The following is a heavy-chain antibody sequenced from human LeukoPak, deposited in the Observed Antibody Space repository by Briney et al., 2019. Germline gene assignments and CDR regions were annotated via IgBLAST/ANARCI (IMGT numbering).Heavy chain of an antibody. V-gene: IGHV3-23*01. CDR1: GFTFSSYA. Sequence: GGSLRLSCAASGFTFSSYAMSWVRQAPGKGLEWVSGISGSGDNTYYADSVKGRFTISRDNSKNTLYVQVNSLGTEDTAVYYCAKDRGKVFDYWGQGTLVTVSS. CDR2: ISGSGDNT. CDR3: AKDRGKVFDY. J-gene: IGHJ4*02.